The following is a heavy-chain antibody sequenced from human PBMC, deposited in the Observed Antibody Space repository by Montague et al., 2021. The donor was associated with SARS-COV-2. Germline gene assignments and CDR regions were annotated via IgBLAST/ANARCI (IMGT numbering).Heavy chain of an antibody. Sequence: TLSLTCTVSGGSISSPGYYWSWIRQPAGKGLEWIGRIYTSGTTHYNPSLKSRVTISVDTSKNQFSLKLTSVTAADTAVYYCARFTAVTSSLDFWGQGTLVPVSS. J-gene: IGHJ4*02. CDR3: ARFTAVTSSLDF. D-gene: IGHD4-17*01. CDR2: IYTSGTT. V-gene: IGHV4-61*02. CDR1: GGSISSPGYY.